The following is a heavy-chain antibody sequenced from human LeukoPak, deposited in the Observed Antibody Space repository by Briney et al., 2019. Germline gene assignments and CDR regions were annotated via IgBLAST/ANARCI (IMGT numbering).Heavy chain of an antibody. D-gene: IGHD6-6*01. CDR1: GGSITNYY. V-gene: IGHV4-59*01. J-gene: IGHJ5*02. Sequence: SETLSLTCTVSGGSITNYYWTWIRQPPGKGLEWIGYIHYSGSTNYNPSLKSRVTISVDTSKNQFSLKLSSVTAADTAVYYCARDLSSGWFDPWGQGTLVTVSS. CDR2: IHYSGST. CDR3: ARDLSSGWFDP.